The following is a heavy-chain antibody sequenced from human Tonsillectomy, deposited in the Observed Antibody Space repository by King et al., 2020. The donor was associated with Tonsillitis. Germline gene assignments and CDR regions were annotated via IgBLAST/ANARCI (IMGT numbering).Heavy chain of an antibody. Sequence: EVQLVESGGGLVQPGGSLRLSCAASGFTFSSYAINWVRQAPGKGLEWVSGISGSGGSTYYADSVKGRFTISRDNSKSTLYLQMNSLRAEDTAIYYCAKDFTLIRGVVDAFDIWGQGTMVTVSS. V-gene: IGHV3-23*04. CDR1: GFTFSSYA. CDR3: AKDFTLIRGVVDAFDI. J-gene: IGHJ3*02. CDR2: ISGSGGST. D-gene: IGHD3-10*01.